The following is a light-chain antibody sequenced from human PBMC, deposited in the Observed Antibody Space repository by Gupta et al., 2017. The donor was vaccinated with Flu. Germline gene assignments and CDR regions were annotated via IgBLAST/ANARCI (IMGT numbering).Light chain of an antibody. Sequence: SSELTQDPAVSVALAQTVRITCQGDSLRSYYASWYQQKPGQAPVLVIYGKNNRPSGIPDRFSGSSSGNTASLTITGAQAEDEADYYCNSRDSSGNHPVVFGGGTKLTVL. CDR2: GKN. J-gene: IGLJ2*01. V-gene: IGLV3-19*01. CDR1: SLRSYY. CDR3: NSRDSSGNHPVV.